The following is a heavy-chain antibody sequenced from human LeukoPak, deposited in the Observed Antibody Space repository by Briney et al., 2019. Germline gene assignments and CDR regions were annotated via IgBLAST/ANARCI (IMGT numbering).Heavy chain of an antibody. D-gene: IGHD5-24*01. CDR1: GFTFSSYA. J-gene: IGHJ4*02. Sequence: GGSLRLSCAASGFTFSSYAMSWVRQATGKGLEWVSGITGSGGRTYYADSVKGRFTISRDNSKNTLYLQMNSLRAEDTAIYYCTRVGYIDEGIDYWGQGTLVTVSS. CDR3: TRVGYIDEGIDY. V-gene: IGHV3-23*01. CDR2: ITGSGGRT.